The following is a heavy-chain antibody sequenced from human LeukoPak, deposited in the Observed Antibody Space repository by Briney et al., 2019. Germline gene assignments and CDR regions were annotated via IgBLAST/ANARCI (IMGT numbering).Heavy chain of an antibody. D-gene: IGHD4-23*01. Sequence: ASVKVSCKASGYTFTSYGISWVRQAPGQGLEWMGWISAYNGNTNYAQKLQGRVTMTTDTSTSTAYMELRSLGSDDTAVYYCAREDGGNSGGYYGMDVWGQGTTVTVSS. J-gene: IGHJ6*02. CDR3: AREDGGNSGGYYGMDV. V-gene: IGHV1-18*01. CDR2: ISAYNGNT. CDR1: GYTFTSYG.